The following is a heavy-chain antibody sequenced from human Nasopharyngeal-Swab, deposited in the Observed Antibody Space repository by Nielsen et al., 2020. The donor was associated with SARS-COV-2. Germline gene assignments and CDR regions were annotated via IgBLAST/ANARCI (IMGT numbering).Heavy chain of an antibody. J-gene: IGHJ6*03. CDR3: ARENGGSVLVSYMDV. V-gene: IGHV3-48*03. Sequence: GGSLRLSCAASGFTFSTYEMNWVRQAPGKGLEWVSYISSSGRNMYYADSVKGRFIISRDNATKSLFLQMSSLRAEDTAVYYCARENGGSVLVSYMDVWGKGTTVTVS. CDR2: ISSSGRNM. CDR1: GFTFSTYE. D-gene: IGHD4-23*01.